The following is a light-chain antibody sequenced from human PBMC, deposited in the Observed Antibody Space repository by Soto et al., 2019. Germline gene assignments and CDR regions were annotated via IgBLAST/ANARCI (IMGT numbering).Light chain of an antibody. V-gene: IGKV3-20*01. CDR1: QSVSNNF. J-gene: IGKJ4*01. CDR3: QQYGRSPLT. CDR2: DAS. Sequence: EIVLTQSPGTLSLSPGERGTLSCRASQSVSNNFLAWYQQKPGQAPRLLIYDASTRATGIPDRFSGSGSGTDFTLTISRLEPEDFAVYYCQQYGRSPLTFGPGTKV.